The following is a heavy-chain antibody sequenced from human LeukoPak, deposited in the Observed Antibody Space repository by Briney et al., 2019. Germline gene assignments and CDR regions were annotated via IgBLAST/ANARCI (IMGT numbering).Heavy chain of an antibody. V-gene: IGHV3-21*01. J-gene: IGHJ3*02. CDR3: ARGTAWQQLVRTWAFHI. CDR1: GFTFSSYS. Sequence: GGSLRLSCAASGFTFSSYSMNWVRQAPGKGLEWVSSISSSSSYIYYADSVKGRFTISRDNAKNSLYLQMNSLRAEDTAVYYCARGTAWQQLVRTWAFHIWGQGTMVTVSS. CDR2: ISSSSSYI. D-gene: IGHD6-13*01.